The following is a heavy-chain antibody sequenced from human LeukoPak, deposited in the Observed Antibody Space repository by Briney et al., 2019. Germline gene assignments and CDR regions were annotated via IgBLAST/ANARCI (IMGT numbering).Heavy chain of an antibody. CDR3: ARGYYGTGKFDY. V-gene: IGHV3-33*01. CDR2: TWYDGSIR. CDR1: GFTFNTYG. Sequence: GRSLRLSCGASGFTFNTYGIHWVRQAPGKGLEWVAVTWYDGSIRYYADSVKGRFSISRDNIKNTVYLQMNSLRAEDTAVYYCARGYYGTGKFDYWGQGTLVTVSS. D-gene: IGHD3-10*01. J-gene: IGHJ4*02.